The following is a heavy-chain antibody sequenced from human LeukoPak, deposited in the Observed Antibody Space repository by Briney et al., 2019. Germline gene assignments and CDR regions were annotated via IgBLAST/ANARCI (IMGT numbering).Heavy chain of an antibody. D-gene: IGHD3-10*01. CDR2: IWYDGNNK. Sequence: PGRSLRLSCAASGFTFSNYAMHWVRQAPGKGLEWVAVIWYDGNNKYYADSVKGRFTISRDNSKNTLYLQMNSLRAEDTAVYYCAKDASPYGSGSYPDYWGQGTLVTVSS. CDR3: AKDASPYGSGSYPDY. CDR1: GFTFSNYA. V-gene: IGHV3-33*06. J-gene: IGHJ4*02.